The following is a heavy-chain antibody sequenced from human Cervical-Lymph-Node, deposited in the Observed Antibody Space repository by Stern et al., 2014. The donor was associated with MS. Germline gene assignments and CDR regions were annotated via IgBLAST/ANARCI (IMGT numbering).Heavy chain of an antibody. CDR3: ARKNGMDV. CDR2: VDPTSGAT. J-gene: IGHJ6*02. V-gene: IGHV1-2*06. Sequence: QVQLLQPGAEVKSPGASLKVSCKTSGYNFNDYFTHWVRQVPGQGLEWMGRVDPTSGATIYAQKFQGRVAMTRDTSITTAYMELSRLTSDDTAMYYCARKNGMDVWGQGTAVTVS. CDR1: GYNFNDYF.